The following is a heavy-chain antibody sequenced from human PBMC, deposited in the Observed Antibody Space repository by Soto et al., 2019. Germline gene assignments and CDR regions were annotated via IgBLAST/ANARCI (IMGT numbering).Heavy chain of an antibody. V-gene: IGHV1-3*01. CDR1: GYTFTSYA. J-gene: IGHJ6*03. CDR3: ARVGIVVVPAAMGAYYYYYMDV. CDR2: INAGNGNT. Sequence: ASVKVSCKASGYTFTSYAMHWVRQAPGQRLEWMGWINAGNGNTKYSQKFQGRVTITRDTSASTAYMELSSLRSEDTAVYYCARVGIVVVPAAMGAYYYYYMDVWGKGTTVTVSS. D-gene: IGHD2-2*03.